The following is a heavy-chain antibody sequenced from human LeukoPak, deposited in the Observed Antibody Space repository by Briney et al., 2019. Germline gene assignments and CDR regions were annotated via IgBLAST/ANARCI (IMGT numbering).Heavy chain of an antibody. CDR2: INPKNGDT. J-gene: IGHJ5*02. Sequence: ASVKVSCKASGYTFTAYYIHWVRQAPGQGLEWMGRINPKNGDTNYAQKFQDRVTMTRDTSMSAAYMEISRLTYDDTAVYYCATVLRYFDWLFAPRFDPWGQGTLVTVSS. V-gene: IGHV1-2*06. CDR3: ATVLRYFDWLFAPRFDP. D-gene: IGHD3-9*01. CDR1: GYTFTAYY.